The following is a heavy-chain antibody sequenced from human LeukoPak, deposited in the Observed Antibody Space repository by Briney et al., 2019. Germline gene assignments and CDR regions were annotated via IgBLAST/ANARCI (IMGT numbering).Heavy chain of an antibody. CDR2: ISWNSGSI. D-gene: IGHD6-19*01. CDR1: GFTFDDYA. CDR3: AKGPYSSGWYGVDY. Sequence: GGSLRLSCAASGFTFDDYAMHWVRQAPGKGLEWVSGISWNSGSIGYADSVKGRFTISRDNAKNSLYLQMNSLRAEDTALYYCAKGPYSSGWYGVDYWGQGTLVTVSS. V-gene: IGHV3-9*01. J-gene: IGHJ4*02.